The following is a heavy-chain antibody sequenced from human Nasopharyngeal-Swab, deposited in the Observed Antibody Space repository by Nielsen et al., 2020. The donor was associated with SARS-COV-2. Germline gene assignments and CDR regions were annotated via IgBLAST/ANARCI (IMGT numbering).Heavy chain of an antibody. J-gene: IGHJ6*02. CDR3: ARDAGRMMGPAMDV. Sequence: GESLKISCAASGFTFSSYSMNWVRQAPGKGLEWVSSISSSSSYIYYADSVKGRFTISRDNAKNSLYLQMNSLRAEDTAVYYCARDAGRMMGPAMDVWGQGTTVTVSS. CDR1: GFTFSSYS. CDR2: ISSSSSYI. V-gene: IGHV3-21*01. D-gene: IGHD2-15*01.